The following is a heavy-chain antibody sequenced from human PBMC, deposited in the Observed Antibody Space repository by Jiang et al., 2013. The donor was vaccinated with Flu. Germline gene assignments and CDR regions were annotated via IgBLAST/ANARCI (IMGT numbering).Heavy chain of an antibody. CDR1: GFSLSTSGMC. CDR3: ARIIRGPNYDFWSGYYKNYYYYGMDV. CDR2: IDWDDDK. D-gene: IGHD3-3*01. Sequence: KPTQTLTLTCTFSGFSLSTSGMCVSWIRQPPGKALEWLALIDWDDDKYYSTSLKTRLTISKDTSENQVVLTMTNMDPVDTATYYCARIIRGPNYDFWSGYYKNYYYYGMDVWGQGTTVTVSS. J-gene: IGHJ6*02. V-gene: IGHV2-70*01.